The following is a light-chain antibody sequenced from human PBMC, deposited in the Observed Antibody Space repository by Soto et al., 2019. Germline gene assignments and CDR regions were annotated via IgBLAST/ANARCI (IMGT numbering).Light chain of an antibody. CDR2: EVN. V-gene: IGLV2-8*01. CDR1: SSDVGGYNY. Sequence: QSALTQPPSASGSPGQSVTISCTGTSSDVGGYNYVSWYQQHPGKVPKLMVYEVNKRPSGVPDRFSGSKSGTSASLAITGLQAEDEADYYCQSYDSSLSGSVFGGGTKVTVL. J-gene: IGLJ3*02. CDR3: QSYDSSLSGSV.